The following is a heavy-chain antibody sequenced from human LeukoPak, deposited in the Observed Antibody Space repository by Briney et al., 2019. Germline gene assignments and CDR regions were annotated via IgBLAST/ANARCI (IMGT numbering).Heavy chain of an antibody. V-gene: IGHV3-33*01. CDR2: IWYDGSNK. D-gene: IGHD5-12*01. Sequence: PGGSLRLSCAASGFTFSSYGMHWVRQAPGKGLEWVAVIWYDGSNKYYADSVKGRLTISRDNSKNTLYLQMNSLRAEDTAVYYCARDDSRLRVRYYYYYGMDVWGQGTTVTVSS. CDR3: ARDDSRLRVRYYYYYGMDV. J-gene: IGHJ6*02. CDR1: GFTFSSYG.